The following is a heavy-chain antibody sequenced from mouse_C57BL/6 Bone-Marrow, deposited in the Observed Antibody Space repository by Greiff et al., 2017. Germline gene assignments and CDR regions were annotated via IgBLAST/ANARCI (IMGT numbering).Heavy chain of an antibody. CDR3: AREGGYYYGSSYWDGAMDY. J-gene: IGHJ4*01. V-gene: IGHV1-54*01. CDR2: FNPGSGGT. Sequence: QVQLQQSGAELVRPGTSVKVSCKASGYAFTTYLIEWVKQRPGQGLELIGVFNPGSGGTPYNEKFKGKATLTADKSSSTAYMQLSSLTSEDSAVYFCAREGGYYYGSSYWDGAMDYWGQGTSVTGSS. CDR1: GYAFTTYL. D-gene: IGHD1-1*01.